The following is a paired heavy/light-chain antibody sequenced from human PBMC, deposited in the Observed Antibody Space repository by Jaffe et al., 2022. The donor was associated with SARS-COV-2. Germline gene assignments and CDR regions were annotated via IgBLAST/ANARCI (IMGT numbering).Heavy chain of an antibody. CDR1: GGSISSGSFY. J-gene: IGHJ4*02. Sequence: QLQLQESGPGLVKPSETLSLICTVSGGSISSGSFYWSWIRQPPGMGLEWIGSIFYSGSTYYNPSLQSRVTISVDTSKNQFSLKLSSVTAADTAVYYCARRVFSGWIDYWGQGTLGTVSS. V-gene: IGHV4-39*01. CDR3: ARRVFSGWIDY. D-gene: IGHD6-25*01. CDR2: IFYSGST.
Light chain of an antibody. V-gene: IGKV4-1*01. J-gene: IGKJ5*01. CDR3: QQYYTPPRIT. Sequence: DIVMTQSPDSLAVSLGERATINCKSSQSVLHSSNNKNHLAWYQQKPGQPPKLLIYWASTRESGVPDRFSGSGSGTDFTLTISSLQAEDVAVYYCQQYYTPPRITFGQGTRLEIK. CDR2: WAS. CDR1: QSVLHSSNNKNH.